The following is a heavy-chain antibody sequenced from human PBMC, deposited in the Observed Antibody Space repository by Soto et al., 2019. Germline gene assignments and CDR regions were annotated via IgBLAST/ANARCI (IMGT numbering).Heavy chain of an antibody. CDR2: IYSSGNT. CDR3: ARGQRFSDWFDP. D-gene: IGHD3-3*01. CDR1: GGTISGYY. V-gene: IGHV4-4*07. Sequence: ETLSLTCSVSGGTISGYYWTWIRQPAGKGLEWIGRIYSSGNTKYNPSLQSRVTMSLDTSNNQFSLRLTSVTAADTAVYYCARGQRFSDWFDPWGQGTLVTVSS. J-gene: IGHJ5*02.